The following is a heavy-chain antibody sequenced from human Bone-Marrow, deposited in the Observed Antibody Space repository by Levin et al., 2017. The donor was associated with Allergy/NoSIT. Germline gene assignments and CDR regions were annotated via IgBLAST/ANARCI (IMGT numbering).Heavy chain of an antibody. J-gene: IGHJ6*02. CDR3: AREGDIVVVPAAIHADNAYGMDV. V-gene: IGHV1-2*02. D-gene: IGHD2-2*02. CDR1: GYTFTGYY. Sequence: ASVKVSCKASGYTFTGYYMHWVRQAPGQGLEWMGWINPNSGGTNYAQKFQGRVTMTRDTSISTAYMELSRLRSDDTAVYYCAREGDIVVVPAAIHADNAYGMDVWGQGTTVTVSS. CDR2: INPNSGGT.